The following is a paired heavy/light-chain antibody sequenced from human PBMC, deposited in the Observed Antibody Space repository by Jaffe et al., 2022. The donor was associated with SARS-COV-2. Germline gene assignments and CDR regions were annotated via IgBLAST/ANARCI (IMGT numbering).Light chain of an antibody. V-gene: IGLV4-69*01. CDR2: LNGDGSH. CDR1: SGHSSYA. Sequence: QLVLTQSPSASASLGASVKLTCTLSSGHSSYAIAWHQQQPEKGPRFLMKLNGDGSHHKGDGIPDRFSGSSSGAERYLTISSLQSEDEADYYCQTWGTGIWVFGGGTKLTVL. J-gene: IGLJ3*02. CDR3: QTWGTGIWV.
Heavy chain of an antibody. J-gene: IGHJ4*02. D-gene: IGHD4-17*01. CDR2: ILYDGSEQ. CDR3: GRHLAGDYPDC. Sequence: QVQLVESGGGVVQPGRSLRLSCAASGFSFSGYGMHWVRQAPGKGLEWVALILYDGSEQYYADSVKGRFTISRDNSKNTLYLQMNSLKTEDTAFYYCGRHLAGDYPDCWGQGTLVTVSS. V-gene: IGHV3-30*03. CDR1: GFSFSGYG.